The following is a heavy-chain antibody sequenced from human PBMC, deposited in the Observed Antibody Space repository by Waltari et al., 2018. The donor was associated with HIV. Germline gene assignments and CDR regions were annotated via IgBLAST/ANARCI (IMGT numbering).Heavy chain of an antibody. J-gene: IGHJ6*02. D-gene: IGHD2-2*01. CDR3: ARLYCSSTSCYPFSGMDV. Sequence: QVQLQQWGAGLLKPSETLSLTCAAYGGSFSGYYWSWIRQPPGKGLEWIGEINHSGSTNYNPALKSRVTISVDTSKNQFSLKLSSVTAADTAVYYCARLYCSSTSCYPFSGMDVWGQGTTVTVSS. V-gene: IGHV4-34*01. CDR2: INHSGST. CDR1: GGSFSGYY.